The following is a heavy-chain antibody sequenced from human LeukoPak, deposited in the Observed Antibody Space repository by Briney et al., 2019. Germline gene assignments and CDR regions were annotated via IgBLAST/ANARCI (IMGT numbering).Heavy chain of an antibody. J-gene: IGHJ6*02. D-gene: IGHD2-15*01. Sequence: GASVKVSRKASGYAFSGSYLHWVRQAPGQGLEWTGWINPNSGGTNYAQKFQGWVTMTRDTSISTAYMELSRLRSDDTAVYYCARGFVVVAALYYYGMDVWGQGTTVTVSS. V-gene: IGHV1-2*04. CDR3: ARGFVVVAALYYYGMDV. CDR1: GYAFSGSY. CDR2: INPNSGGT.